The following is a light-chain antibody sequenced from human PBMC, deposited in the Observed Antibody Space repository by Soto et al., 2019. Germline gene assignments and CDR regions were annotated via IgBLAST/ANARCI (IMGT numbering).Light chain of an antibody. Sequence: EIVLTQSPGTLSLSPGARATLSSRASQSVSNNYLAWYQQKPGQAHRLLIYGASNRATGIPDRFSGSGSGTDFTLTISRLEPEEFAVYYCQQYGSSGTFGQGTKVE. V-gene: IGKV3-20*01. CDR1: QSVSNNY. CDR2: GAS. CDR3: QQYGSSGT. J-gene: IGKJ1*01.